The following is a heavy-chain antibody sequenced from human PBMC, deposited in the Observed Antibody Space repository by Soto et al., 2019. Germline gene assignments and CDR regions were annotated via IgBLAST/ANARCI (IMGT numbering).Heavy chain of an antibody. D-gene: IGHD1-26*01. Sequence: QVQLVESGGGVVQPGRSLRLSCAASGFIFSAYGIHWVRQAPGKGLEWVAIIWNDGINKYYADSVKGRFTISRDNSKNTVDLQMNSLRVDDTAVYYCARLAYSNFLGGLDSWGQGTLVTASS. CDR1: GFIFSAYG. V-gene: IGHV3-33*01. CDR3: ARLAYSNFLGGLDS. CDR2: IWNDGINK. J-gene: IGHJ5*01.